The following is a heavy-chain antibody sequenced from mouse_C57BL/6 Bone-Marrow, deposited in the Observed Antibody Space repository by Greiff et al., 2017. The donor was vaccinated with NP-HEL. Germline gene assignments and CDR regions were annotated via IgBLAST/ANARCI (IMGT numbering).Heavy chain of an antibody. J-gene: IGHJ3*01. V-gene: IGHV5-6*01. CDR1: GFTFSSYG. CDR2: ISSVGSYP. CDR3: ASPYDYDVAWFAY. Sequence: EVQLVESGGDLVKPGGSLKLSCAASGFTFSSYGMSWVRQTPDKRLEWVATISSVGSYPYYPDSLKGRFTLSRDNAKNTLYLQMSSLKSEDTAMYYCASPYDYDVAWFAYWGQGTLVTVSA. D-gene: IGHD2-4*01.